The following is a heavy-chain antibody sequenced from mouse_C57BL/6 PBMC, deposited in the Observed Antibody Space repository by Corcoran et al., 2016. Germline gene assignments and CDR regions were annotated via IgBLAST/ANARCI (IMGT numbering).Heavy chain of an antibody. CDR1: GYTFTTYG. CDR3: ARRYYSNYVAFAY. CDR2: INTYSGVP. J-gene: IGHJ3*01. D-gene: IGHD2-5*01. Sequence: QIQLVQSGPELKKPGETVKISCKASGYTFTTYGMSWVKQAPGKGLKWMGWINTYSGVPTYADDFKGRFAFSLETSASTAYLQINNLKNEDTATYFCARRYYSNYVAFAYWGQGTLVTVSA. V-gene: IGHV9-3*01.